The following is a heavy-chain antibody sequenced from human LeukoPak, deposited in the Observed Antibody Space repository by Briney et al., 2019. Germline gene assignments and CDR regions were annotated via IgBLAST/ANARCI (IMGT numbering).Heavy chain of an antibody. CDR3: ASVAAAGNWFDY. J-gene: IGHJ4*02. D-gene: IGHD6-13*01. CDR1: GFTFSDYY. V-gene: IGHV3-11*01. Sequence: PGGSLRLSCAASGFTFSDYYMSWIRQAPGKGLEWVSYISSSGSTIYYADSVKGRFTISRDNAKNSLYLQMNSLRAEDTAVYYCASVAAAGNWFDYWGQGTLVTVSS. CDR2: ISSSGSTI.